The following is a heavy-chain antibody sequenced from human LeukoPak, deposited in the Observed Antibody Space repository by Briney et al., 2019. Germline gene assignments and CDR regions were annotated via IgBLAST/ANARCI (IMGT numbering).Heavy chain of an antibody. CDR3: ARVRYCSGGSCTNWFYP. J-gene: IGHJ5*02. CDR1: GGSISSYY. D-gene: IGHD2-15*01. Sequence: SETLSLTCTVSGGSISSYYWSWIRQPPGKGLEWIGYIYYSGSTNYNPSLNRRATISIDRSNNQFSLTLSSVSAGDRAVYYCARVRYCSGGSCTNWFYPWGQGTLVTVSS. CDR2: IYYSGST. V-gene: IGHV4-59*01.